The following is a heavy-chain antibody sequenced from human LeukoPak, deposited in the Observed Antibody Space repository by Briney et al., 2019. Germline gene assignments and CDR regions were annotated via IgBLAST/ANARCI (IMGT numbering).Heavy chain of an antibody. CDR1: GASISSYY. V-gene: IGHV4-59*01. CDR2: IFYSGST. CDR3: ASGPYPAAGTDHQFDY. Sequence: PSKTLSLTCTVSGASISSYYWSWIRQPPGKGLEWIGYIFYSGSTLYNPTLQSRVTISVDTSKNQFSLKLTSVTAADTAVYYCASGPYPAAGTDHQFDYWGQGTLVTVSS. D-gene: IGHD6-13*01. J-gene: IGHJ4*02.